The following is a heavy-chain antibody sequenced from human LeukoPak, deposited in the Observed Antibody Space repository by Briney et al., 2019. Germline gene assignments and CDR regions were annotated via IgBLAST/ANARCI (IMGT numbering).Heavy chain of an antibody. J-gene: IGHJ3*02. CDR1: GGSVSNYY. D-gene: IGHD6-6*01. V-gene: IGHV4-59*02. CDR2: VYYTGST. Sequence: SETLSLTCSVSGGSVSNYYWSWIRQPPGKGLEWIGYVYYTGSTNYNPSLKSRVTISVDTSKNQFSLKPSSVTAADTAVYYCARVGSYAFDIWGQGTMVTVSS. CDR3: ARVGSYAFDI.